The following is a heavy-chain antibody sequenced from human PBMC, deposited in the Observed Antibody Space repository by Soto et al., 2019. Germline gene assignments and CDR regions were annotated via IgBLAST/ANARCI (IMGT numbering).Heavy chain of an antibody. J-gene: IGHJ4*02. CDR2: ISYDGSNK. CDR1: GFTFSSYA. V-gene: IGHV3-30-3*01. CDR3: ARDYKLGGSYYSHPDY. D-gene: IGHD1-26*01. Sequence: PGGSLRLSCAASGFTFSSYAMHWVRQAPGKGLEWVAVISYDGSNKYYADSVKGRFTISRDNSKNTLYLQMNSLRAEDTAVYYCARDYKLGGSYYSHPDYWGQGTLVTVSS.